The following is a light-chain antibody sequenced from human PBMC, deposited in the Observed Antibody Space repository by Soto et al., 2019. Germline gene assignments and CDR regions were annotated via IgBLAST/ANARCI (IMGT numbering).Light chain of an antibody. Sequence: EIVLTQSPGTLSLSPGERATLSCRASQSVSGFFLAWYQQKPGQAPRLLIYAASRRATGIPDRSSGSGSGTDFTLTISRLEPEDFAVYYCQLYGSSPPYTFGQGTKLEIK. CDR2: AAS. CDR1: QSVSGFF. CDR3: QLYGSSPPYT. J-gene: IGKJ2*01. V-gene: IGKV3-20*01.